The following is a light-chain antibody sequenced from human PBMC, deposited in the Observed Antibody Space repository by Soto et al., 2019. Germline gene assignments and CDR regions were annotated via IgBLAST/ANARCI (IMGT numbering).Light chain of an antibody. CDR3: QQLNSYPLT. CDR2: AAS. V-gene: IGKV1-9*01. CDR1: QGISSY. J-gene: IGKJ4*01. Sequence: DIQLTQSPSFLSASVGDRVTITCRASQGISSYVAWYQQKPGKAPKLLIYAASTLQSGVPSRFSGSGSGTEFTLTISSLQPEDFATYYCQQLNSYPLTCGGGTNVEIK.